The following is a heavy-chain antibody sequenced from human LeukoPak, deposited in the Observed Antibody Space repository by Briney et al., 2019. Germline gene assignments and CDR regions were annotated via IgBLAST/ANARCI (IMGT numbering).Heavy chain of an antibody. D-gene: IGHD6-6*01. J-gene: IGHJ4*02. CDR1: GASITSFH. CDR3: ARKDGDY. Sequence: KPSETLSLTCTVSGASITSFHWTWIRQPAGKGLEWIGLINSSGSTIYNPSLQSRVAMSVDMTKNQLSLKLSSVTAADTAMYYCARKDGDYWGQGTLVTVSS. V-gene: IGHV4-4*07. CDR2: INSSGST.